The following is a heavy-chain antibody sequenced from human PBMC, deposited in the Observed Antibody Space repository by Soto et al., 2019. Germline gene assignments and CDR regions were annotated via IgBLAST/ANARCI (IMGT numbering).Heavy chain of an antibody. Sequence: SVKVSCKASGGTFSSYAISWVRQAPGQGLEWMGGIIPIFGTANYAQKFQGRVTITADESTSTAYMELSSLRSEDTAVYYCARPTEPTTTVTTALFSYYYGMDVWGQGTTVTVSS. D-gene: IGHD4-4*01. CDR2: IIPIFGTA. J-gene: IGHJ6*02. CDR3: ARPTEPTTTVTTALFSYYYGMDV. V-gene: IGHV1-69*13. CDR1: GGTFSSYA.